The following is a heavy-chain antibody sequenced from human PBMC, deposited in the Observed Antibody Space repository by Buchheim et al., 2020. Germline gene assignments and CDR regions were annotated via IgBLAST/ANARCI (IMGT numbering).Heavy chain of an antibody. J-gene: IGHJ1*01. V-gene: IGHV4-61*02. CDR3: ARGWFCGGDCYFPH. D-gene: IGHD2-21*01. CDR1: GGSLSSGSYY. CDR2: IYASGRT. Sequence: QVQLQESGPGLVKHSQTLSLTCPVSGGSLSSGSYYWRWIRQPAGKGLEWIGRIYASGRTNYSPSLKSRVAISVDTSKNQFSLSLSSVTAADTAVYYCARGWFCGGDCYFPHWGQGAL.